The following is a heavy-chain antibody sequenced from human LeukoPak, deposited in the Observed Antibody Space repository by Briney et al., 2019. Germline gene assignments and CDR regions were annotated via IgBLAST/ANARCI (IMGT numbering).Heavy chain of an antibody. CDR3: ARAGFYDFWSGFLRDYYYYMDV. V-gene: IGHV1-2*02. CDR1: GYTFTGYN. J-gene: IGHJ6*03. CDR2: INPNSGGT. Sequence: ASVKVSCKASGYTFTGYNIHWVRQAPGQGLEWMGWINPNSGGTNYAQKFQGRVTMTRDTSISTAYMELSSLRSEDTAVYYCARAGFYDFWSGFLRDYYYYMDVWGKGTTVTVSS. D-gene: IGHD3-3*01.